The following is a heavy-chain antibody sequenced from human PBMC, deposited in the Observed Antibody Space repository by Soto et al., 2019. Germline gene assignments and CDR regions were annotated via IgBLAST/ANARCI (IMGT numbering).Heavy chain of an antibody. CDR2: IYTSGTT. CDR3: AREGSSGFGMDV. Sequence: QVQLQQSGPGLVKPSETLSLTCTVSGGSIRSYYWSWIRQPAGKALEWIGRIYTSGTTNYNPSLKSRVTVFLDTSKNQFSLDLGSVTDADTAVYYCAREGSSGFGMDVWGQGTTVTVSS. D-gene: IGHD6-25*01. J-gene: IGHJ6*02. CDR1: GGSIRSYY. V-gene: IGHV4-4*07.